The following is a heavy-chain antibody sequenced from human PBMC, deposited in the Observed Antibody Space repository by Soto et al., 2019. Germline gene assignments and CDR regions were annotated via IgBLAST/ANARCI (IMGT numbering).Heavy chain of an antibody. Sequence: QVQLVESGGGVVQPGRSLRLSCAASGFTFSSYAMHWVRQAPGKGLEWVAVISYDGSNKYYADSVKGRFTISRDNSKNTLYLQMNSVRAEDTAVYYCARDLVEEYQLLYYYYYGMDVWGQGTTVTVSS. CDR1: GFTFSSYA. CDR3: ARDLVEEYQLLYYYYYGMDV. J-gene: IGHJ6*02. V-gene: IGHV3-30-3*01. D-gene: IGHD2-2*02. CDR2: ISYDGSNK.